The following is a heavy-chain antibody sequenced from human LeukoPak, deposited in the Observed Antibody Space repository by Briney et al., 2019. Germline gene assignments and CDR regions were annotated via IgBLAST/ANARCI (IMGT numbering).Heavy chain of an antibody. D-gene: IGHD2-15*01. CDR3: ARLRYCSGGSCYHYFDY. CDR2: IDPRDSYT. V-gene: IGHV5-10-1*01. Sequence: GESLKISCKGSGYSFTSYWISWVRQMPGKGLEWMGRIDPRDSYTNYSPSFQGHVTISADKSISTAYLRWSSLKASDTAMYYCARLRYCSGGSCYHYFDYWGQGTLVTVSS. CDR1: GYSFTSYW. J-gene: IGHJ4*02.